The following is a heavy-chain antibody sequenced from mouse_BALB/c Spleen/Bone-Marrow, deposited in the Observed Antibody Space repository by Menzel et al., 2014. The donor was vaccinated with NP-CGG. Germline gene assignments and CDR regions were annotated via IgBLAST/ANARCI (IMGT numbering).Heavy chain of an antibody. CDR1: GYTFTSYW. D-gene: IGHD2-1*01. CDR2: IDPSDSET. CDR3: ARDHFYPGNYEFVY. V-gene: IGHV1-69*02. J-gene: IGHJ3*01. Sequence: QVQLKQSGAELVKPGAPVKLSCKASGYTFTSYWMNWIKQRPGRGLEWIGRIDPSDSETHYNQKFKDKATLTVDKSSSTAYIQLSSLTSEDSAVYYCARDHFYPGNYEFVYWGQGTLVTVSA.